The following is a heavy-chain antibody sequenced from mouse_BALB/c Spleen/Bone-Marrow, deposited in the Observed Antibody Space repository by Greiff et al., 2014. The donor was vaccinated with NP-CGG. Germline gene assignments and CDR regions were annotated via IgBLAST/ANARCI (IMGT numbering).Heavy chain of an antibody. J-gene: IGHJ4*01. Sequence: QVQLQQSGAELVKPGASVKLSCKASGYIFTNYWMHWGKQRPGQGLSWIGEINPTNGRSNYNEKFKSKATLTVDKSSSTAYMQLSSLTSEDSAVYYCARRGDYYGAMDYWGQGTSVTVSS. CDR2: INPTNGRS. CDR3: ARRGDYYGAMDY. V-gene: IGHV1S81*02. CDR1: GYIFTNYW. D-gene: IGHD1-1*01.